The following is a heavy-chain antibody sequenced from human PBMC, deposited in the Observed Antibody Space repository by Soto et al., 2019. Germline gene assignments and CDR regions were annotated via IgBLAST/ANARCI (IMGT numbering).Heavy chain of an antibody. CDR3: ARDRDGYSAGYYGMDV. Sequence: QVQLVQSGAEVKKPGASVKVSCKASGYTFTSYGINWVRQAPGQGLDGMGWISTYNGNTNYAQKLQGRVTMTTDTSTSTAYMDLRSLRSDDTAVYYCARDRDGYSAGYYGMDVWGQGTTVTVSS. J-gene: IGHJ6*02. V-gene: IGHV1-18*01. CDR1: GYTFTSYG. D-gene: IGHD2-21*01. CDR2: ISTYNGNT.